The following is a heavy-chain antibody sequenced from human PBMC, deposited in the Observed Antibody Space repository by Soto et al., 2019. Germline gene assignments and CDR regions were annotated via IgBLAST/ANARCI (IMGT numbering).Heavy chain of an antibody. Sequence: GGSLRLSCVASGFTFSNYEMKWVRQAPGKGLEWISYISSSGSTIYYADSVRGRFTISRDNAKNSLYLQMSSLRADDMGVYYCARYYGAADYWGQGTLVTVSS. V-gene: IGHV3-48*03. J-gene: IGHJ4*02. D-gene: IGHD4-17*01. CDR2: ISSSGSTI. CDR1: GFTFSNYE. CDR3: ARYYGAADY.